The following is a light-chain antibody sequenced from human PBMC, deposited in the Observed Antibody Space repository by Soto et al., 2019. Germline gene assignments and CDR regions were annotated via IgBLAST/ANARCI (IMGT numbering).Light chain of an antibody. CDR2: AAS. V-gene: IGKV1-9*01. Sequence: DIQLTQSPSFLSASVGERVTITCRASQGIGSYLAWYQQKPGKAPKLLIYAASTLQSGVPSRFSGSGSGTEFTLTISSLQPEDFATYSCQQLNSYPLTFGGGTKVEIK. CDR3: QQLNSYPLT. CDR1: QGIGSY. J-gene: IGKJ4*01.